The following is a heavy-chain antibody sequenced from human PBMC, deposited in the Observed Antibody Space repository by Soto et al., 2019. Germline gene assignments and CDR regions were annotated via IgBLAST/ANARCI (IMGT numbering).Heavy chain of an antibody. CDR3: ASHRTFWPFDY. V-gene: IGHV4-39*01. J-gene: IGHJ4*02. Sequence: SETLSLTCTVSGGSISSRGSMSGRSFYWGWMRQPPGKGLEWIASISYSDGSFYNSSLKSRLTISVDTPKNQFSLSLRSVTAADTAVYYCASHRTFWPFDYWGQGTVVTVSS. CDR2: ISYSDGS. CDR1: GGSISSRGSMSGRSFY. D-gene: IGHD2-8*01.